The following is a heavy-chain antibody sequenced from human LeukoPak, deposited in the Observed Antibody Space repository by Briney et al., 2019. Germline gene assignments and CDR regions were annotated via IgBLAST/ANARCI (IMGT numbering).Heavy chain of an antibody. D-gene: IGHD2-15*01. CDR2: IGTAGDT. CDR1: GFTFSSYD. V-gene: IGHV3-13*04. Sequence: PGGSLRLSCVASGFTFSSYDMHWVRQATGKGLEWVSGIGTAGDTYYPDSVKGRFIISRENAKNSLYLQMNSLTAGDTAVYYCARSVICSGGTCYPGPVDYWGQGTLVTVSS. J-gene: IGHJ4*02. CDR3: ARSVICSGGTCYPGPVDY.